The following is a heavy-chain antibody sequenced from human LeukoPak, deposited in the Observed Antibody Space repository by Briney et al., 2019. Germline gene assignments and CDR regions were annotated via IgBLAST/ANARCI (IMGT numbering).Heavy chain of an antibody. Sequence: GASVKVSCKASGYTFTSYGISWVRQAPGQGLEWMGWISAYNGNTNYAQKLQSRVTMTTDTSTSTAYMELRSLRSDDTAVYYCARDGLYRGSYPSPGYWGQGTLVTVSS. CDR3: ARDGLYRGSYPSPGY. V-gene: IGHV1-18*01. CDR2: ISAYNGNT. CDR1: GYTFTSYG. J-gene: IGHJ4*02. D-gene: IGHD1-26*01.